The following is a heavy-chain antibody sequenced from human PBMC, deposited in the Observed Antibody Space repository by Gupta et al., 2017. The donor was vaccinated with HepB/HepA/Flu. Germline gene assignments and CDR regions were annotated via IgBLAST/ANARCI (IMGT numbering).Heavy chain of an antibody. Sequence: EVPLLESGGGLVQPGGSLRLSCAVSGLPLSNYAMSWVRQAPGKGLEWVSAISISGFDTYYADSVKGRFTVYRDTSANTLYLQMNSLRAEETAVYYCAKDRGGSVAGNWFDPWGQGTLVTVSS. V-gene: IGHV3-23*01. D-gene: IGHD6-19*01. CDR3: AKDRGGSVAGNWFDP. CDR1: GLPLSNYA. J-gene: IGHJ5*02. CDR2: ISISGFDT.